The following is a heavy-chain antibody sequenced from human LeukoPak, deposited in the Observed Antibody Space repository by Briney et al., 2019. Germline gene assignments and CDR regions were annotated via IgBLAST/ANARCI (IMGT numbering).Heavy chain of an antibody. CDR1: GGSISSGSYY. V-gene: IGHV4-61*02. D-gene: IGHD2-2*03. J-gene: IGHJ4*02. Sequence: PSQTLSLTCTVSGGSISSGSYYWSWIRQPAGKGLEWIGRIYTSGSTNYNPSLKSRVTISVDTSKNQFSLKPSSVTAADTAVYYCARVGYCSSTSCLGTYFDYWGQGTLVTVSS. CDR2: IYTSGST. CDR3: ARVGYCSSTSCLGTYFDY.